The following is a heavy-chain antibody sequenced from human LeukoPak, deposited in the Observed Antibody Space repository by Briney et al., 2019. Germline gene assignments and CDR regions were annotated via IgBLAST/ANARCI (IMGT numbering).Heavy chain of an antibody. D-gene: IGHD3-10*01. V-gene: IGHV4-59*12. Sequence: SETLSLTCTVSGGSISSYYWSWIRQPPGKGLEWIGYIYYSGNTNYNPSLKSRVTISVDTSKNQFSLKLSSVTAADTAVYYCARDHSYGSGNWFDPWGQGTLVTVSS. CDR1: GGSISSYY. CDR2: IYYSGNT. CDR3: ARDHSYGSGNWFDP. J-gene: IGHJ5*02.